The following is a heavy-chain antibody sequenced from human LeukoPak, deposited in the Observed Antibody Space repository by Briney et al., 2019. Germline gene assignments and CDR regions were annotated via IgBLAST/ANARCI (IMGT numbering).Heavy chain of an antibody. CDR2: IYYSGNT. J-gene: IGHJ4*02. CDR1: GGSISSAVYS. Sequence: KASETLSLTCAVSGGSISSAVYSWSWIRQPPGKGLEWIGYIYYSGNTYYNPSLKSRLTISVDTSKNQFSLKLSSVTAADTAVYYCARSSSWGSLGYWGQGTLVTVSS. V-gene: IGHV4-30-4*07. D-gene: IGHD6-13*01. CDR3: ARSSSWGSLGY.